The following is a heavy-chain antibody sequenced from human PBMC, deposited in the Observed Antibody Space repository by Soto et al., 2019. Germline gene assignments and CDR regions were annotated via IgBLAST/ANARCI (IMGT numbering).Heavy chain of an antibody. J-gene: IGHJ6*02. D-gene: IGHD6-13*01. CDR1: GLTFTSSS. Sequence: TPAEVTCKASGLTFTSSSVRWVRQANRQRLEWIGWIVVGSGNTNYAQKFQERVTITRDMSTSTAYMELSSLRSEDTAVYYCAADSGYSSSWTYYYGMDVWGQGTTVT. CDR3: AADSGYSSSWTYYYGMDV. CDR2: IVVGSGNT. V-gene: IGHV1-58*01.